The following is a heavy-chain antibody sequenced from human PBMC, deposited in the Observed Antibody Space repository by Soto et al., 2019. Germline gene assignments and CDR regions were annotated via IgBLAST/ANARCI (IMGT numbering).Heavy chain of an antibody. J-gene: IGHJ4*02. D-gene: IGHD3-10*01. Sequence: QVQLVQSGAEVKKPGASVKVSCKASGYTFTNYGMHWVRQAPGQRLEWMAWINAGSGNTKYSQKLQGRVTITRDTYASTADMEPSSLRSEDTPVYYCARETYYGSESYFPFDYWGQGTLVTVSS. CDR2: INAGSGNT. CDR1: GYTFTNYG. V-gene: IGHV1-3*01. CDR3: ARETYYGSESYFPFDY.